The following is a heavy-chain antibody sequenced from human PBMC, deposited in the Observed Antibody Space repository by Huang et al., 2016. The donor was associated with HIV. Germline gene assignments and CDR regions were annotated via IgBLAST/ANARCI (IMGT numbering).Heavy chain of an antibody. V-gene: IGHV3-7*01. Sequence: NIKQDESEKYYVDSVKGRFNISRDNAKKVLFLEMNNVRVEDTATYYCATKTAAMDIWGQGTTVTVS. J-gene: IGHJ6*02. CDR3: ATKTAAMDI. D-gene: IGHD1-7*01. CDR2: IKQDESEK.